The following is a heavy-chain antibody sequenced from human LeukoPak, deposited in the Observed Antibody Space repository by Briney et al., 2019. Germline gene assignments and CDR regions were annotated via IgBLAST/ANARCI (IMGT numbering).Heavy chain of an antibody. D-gene: IGHD7-27*01. CDR1: GGTFSSYA. J-gene: IGHJ4*02. Sequence: SVKVSCKASGGTFSSYAISWVRQAPGQGLEWMGGIIPIFGTANYAQKFQGRVTITTDESTSTAYMELSSLRSEDTAVYYCASWPEGILTGDGDYWGQGTLVTVSS. CDR3: ASWPEGILTGDGDY. V-gene: IGHV1-69*05. CDR2: IIPIFGTA.